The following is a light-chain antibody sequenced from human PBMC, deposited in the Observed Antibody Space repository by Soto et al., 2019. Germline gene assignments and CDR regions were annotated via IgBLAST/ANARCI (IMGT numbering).Light chain of an antibody. Sequence: IVLTPSPGTLSLSAWERATLSCSAIQSVSSSYFAWYQQKPGQAPSLLIYGASNRATGIPARFSGSGSGTDFTLTISSLEPEDFAVYYCQQRSNWPPITFGQGTRLEIK. CDR2: GAS. V-gene: IGKV3D-20*02. CDR1: QSVSSSY. CDR3: QQRSNWPPIT. J-gene: IGKJ5*01.